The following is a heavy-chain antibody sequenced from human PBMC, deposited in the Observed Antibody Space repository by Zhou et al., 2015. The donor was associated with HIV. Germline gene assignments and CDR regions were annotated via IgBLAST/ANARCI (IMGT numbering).Heavy chain of an antibody. D-gene: IGHD3-22*01. V-gene: IGHV3-11*01. CDR2: ISGSGNTI. CDR1: KFTFSDSY. J-gene: IGHJ4*02. Sequence: VQLVESGGGLVKPGGSLRLSCAASKFTFSDSYMAWIRQAPGKGPEWVSYISGSGNTIYYADSVKGRFTISRDNAKNSLYLQMDSLRAEDTAVYYCATSGYYFYFDSWGQGTLVTVSS. CDR3: ATSGYYFYFDS.